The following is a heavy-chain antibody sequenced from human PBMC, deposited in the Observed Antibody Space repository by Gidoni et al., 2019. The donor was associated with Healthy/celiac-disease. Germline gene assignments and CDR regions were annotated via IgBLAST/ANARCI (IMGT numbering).Heavy chain of an antibody. V-gene: IGHV3-30-3*01. J-gene: IGHJ6*03. CDR2: ISYDGSNK. CDR1: GGTFSSYA. CDR3: ARVAVTTILYYYYYMDV. Sequence: AVSGGTFSSYAMHWGRQAPGKGLEWVAVISYDGSNKYYADSVKGRFTISRDNSKNTLYLQMNSLRAEDTAVYHCARVAVTTILYYYYYMDVWSKGTTVTVSS. D-gene: IGHD4-4*01.